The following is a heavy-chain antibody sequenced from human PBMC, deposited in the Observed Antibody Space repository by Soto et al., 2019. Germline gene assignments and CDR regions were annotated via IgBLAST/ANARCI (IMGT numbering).Heavy chain of an antibody. D-gene: IGHD2-2*01. CDR2: MNPNSGNT. CDR1: GYTFTSYD. J-gene: IGHJ5*02. CDR3: ARAGFHCSSTSCYGSWFDP. V-gene: IGHV1-8*01. Sequence: ASVKVSCKASGYTFTSYDIYWVRQATGQGLEWMGWMNPNSGNTGYAQKFQGRVTMTRNTSISTAYMELSSLRSEDTAVYYCARAGFHCSSTSCYGSWFDPRGQGTLVTVSS.